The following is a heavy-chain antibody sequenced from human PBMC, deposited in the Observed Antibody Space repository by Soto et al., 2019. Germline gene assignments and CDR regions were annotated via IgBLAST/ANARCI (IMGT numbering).Heavy chain of an antibody. CDR1: GGSISNAAYS. CDR3: ARERGGYGLFDS. D-gene: IGHD5-18*01. Sequence: PSETLSLTCTVSGGSISNAAYSWSWIRQPPGKGLEWIGYIYPSGMPFYNPSLRSRVTISIDRSNDQFSLNLKSVTAADTAVYYCARERGGYGLFDSWGQGTLVNVSS. J-gene: IGHJ4*02. CDR2: IYPSGMP. V-gene: IGHV4-30-2*01.